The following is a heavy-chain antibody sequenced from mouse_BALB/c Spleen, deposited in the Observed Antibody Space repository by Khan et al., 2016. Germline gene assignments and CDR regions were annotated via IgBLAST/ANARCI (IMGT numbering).Heavy chain of an antibody. CDR3: ARPDYGSSRGFAY. Sequence: QIQLVQSGPELKKPGETVRISCKASGYTFTNSGMNWVKQAPGKGLKWMGWINTYTGEPTYADDFKGRFAFSLETSASTAYLQINNLKNEDTATYFCARPDYGSSRGFAYWGQGTLVTVSA. CDR2: INTYTGEP. V-gene: IGHV9-3-1*01. J-gene: IGHJ3*01. D-gene: IGHD1-1*01. CDR1: GYTFTNSG.